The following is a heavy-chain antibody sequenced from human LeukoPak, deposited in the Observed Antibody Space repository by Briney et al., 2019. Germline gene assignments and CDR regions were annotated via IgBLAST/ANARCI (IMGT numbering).Heavy chain of an antibody. V-gene: IGHV3-48*01. J-gene: IGHJ6*03. CDR1: GFTFSSYS. D-gene: IGHD3-16*01. Sequence: PGGSLRLSCAASGFTFSSYSMNWVRQAPGKGLEWVSYISSSSSTIYYAASVKGRFTISRDNAKNSLYLQMNSLRAEDTAVYYCGRATPDHRITVTRIHYYYYYMDVWGKGTTVTVSS. CDR2: ISSSSSTI. CDR3: GRATPDHRITVTRIHYYYYYMDV.